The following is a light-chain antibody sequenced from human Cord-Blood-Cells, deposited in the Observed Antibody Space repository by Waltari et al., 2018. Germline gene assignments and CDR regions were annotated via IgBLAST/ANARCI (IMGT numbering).Light chain of an antibody. CDR2: AAS. J-gene: IGKJ4*01. Sequence: DIQMTQSPSSLSASVGDRVTITCRASQSISSYLNWYQQKPGKAPKLLIYAASSLQSGVPSRFSGSVSGTAFTLTISSLQPEDFATYYCQQSYSTLTFGGGTKVEIK. CDR3: QQSYSTLT. CDR1: QSISSY. V-gene: IGKV1-39*01.